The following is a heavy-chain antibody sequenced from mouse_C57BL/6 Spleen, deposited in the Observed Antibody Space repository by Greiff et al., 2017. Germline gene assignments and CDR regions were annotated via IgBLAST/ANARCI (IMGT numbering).Heavy chain of an antibody. CDR3: AIDKYGSSTWFTY. J-gene: IGHJ3*01. CDR1: GFTFSSHA. Sequence: EVKLVESGGGLVKPVGSLKLPRAPSGFTFSSHALSRVRQTPEKRLEGVATISDGGSYPYYPHNVKGRFTISRDNAKNNLYLQMSHLKSEDTAMYYCAIDKYGSSTWFTYKGRGNLVSVSA. CDR2: ISDGGSYP. D-gene: IGHD1-1*01. V-gene: IGHV5-4*01.